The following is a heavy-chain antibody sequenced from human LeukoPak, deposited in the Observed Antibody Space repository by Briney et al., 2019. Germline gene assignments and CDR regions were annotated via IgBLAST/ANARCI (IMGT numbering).Heavy chain of an antibody. Sequence: GGSLRLPCAASGFTFSSYAMSWVRQAPGKGLEWVSAISGSGGSTYYADSVKGRFTISRDNSKNTLYLQMNSLRAEDTAVYYCAKALELLWFGELLAGDYWGQGTLVTVSS. CDR1: GFTFSSYA. CDR3: AKALELLWFGELLAGDY. V-gene: IGHV3-23*01. D-gene: IGHD3-10*01. CDR2: ISGSGGST. J-gene: IGHJ4*02.